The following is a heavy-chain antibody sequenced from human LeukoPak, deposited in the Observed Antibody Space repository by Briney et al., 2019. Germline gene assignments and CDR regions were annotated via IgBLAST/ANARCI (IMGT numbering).Heavy chain of an antibody. J-gene: IGHJ5*02. CDR2: VYSTWNT. CDR3: ARPHLTWRVEYFDP. CDR1: GDSINSNSYH. D-gene: IGHD3-16*01. V-gene: IGHV4-39*01. Sequence: PSETLSLTCTVSGDSINSNSYHWGWIRQPPGKGLEWIGTVYSTWNTYYTPSLKSRVTISVDTSNNQFSLKLTSVTAADTAVYYCARPHLTWRVEYFDPWGQGTLVPVSS.